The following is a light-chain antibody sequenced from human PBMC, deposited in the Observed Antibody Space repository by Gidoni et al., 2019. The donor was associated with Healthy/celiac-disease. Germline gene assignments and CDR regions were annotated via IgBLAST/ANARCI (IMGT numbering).Light chain of an antibody. CDR2: DAS. J-gene: IGKJ5*01. V-gene: IGKV3-11*01. CDR1: QSVSSY. Sequence: PSTLSLSPGERATLSCRASQSVSSYLAWYQQKPGQAPRLLIYDASNRATGIPARFSGSGSGTDFTLTISSLEPEDFAVYYCQQRSNWPITFGQGTRLEIK. CDR3: QQRSNWPIT.